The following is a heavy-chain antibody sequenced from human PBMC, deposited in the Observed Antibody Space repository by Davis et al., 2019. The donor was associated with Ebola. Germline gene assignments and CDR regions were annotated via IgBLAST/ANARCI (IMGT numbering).Heavy chain of an antibody. J-gene: IGHJ6*02. CDR1: GGSISSGGYY. CDR3: ARGSEIYYYYGMDV. V-gene: IGHV4-31*11. CDR2: IYYSGST. Sequence: MPSETLSLTCAVSGGSISSGGYYWSWIRQHPGKGLEWIGYIYYSGSTNYNPSLKSRVTISVDTSKNQFSLKLSSVTAADTAVYYCARGSEIYYYYGMDVWGQGTTVTVSS.